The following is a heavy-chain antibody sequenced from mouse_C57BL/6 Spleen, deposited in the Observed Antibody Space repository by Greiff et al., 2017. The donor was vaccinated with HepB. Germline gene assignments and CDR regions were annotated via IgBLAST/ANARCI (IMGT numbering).Heavy chain of an antibody. CDR2: IDPNSGGT. Sequence: QSCKASGYTFTSYWMHWVKQRPGRGLEWIGRIDPNSGGTKYNEKFKSKATLTVDKPSSTAYMQLSSLTSEDSAVYYCARYGSMDYYAMDYWGQGTSVTVSS. CDR3: ARYGSMDYYAMDY. J-gene: IGHJ4*01. CDR1: GYTFTSYW. V-gene: IGHV1-72*01. D-gene: IGHD1-1*01.